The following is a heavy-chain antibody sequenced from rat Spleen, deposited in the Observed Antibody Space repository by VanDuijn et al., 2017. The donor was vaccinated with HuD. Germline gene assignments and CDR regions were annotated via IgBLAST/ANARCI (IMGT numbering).Heavy chain of an antibody. J-gene: IGHJ2*01. CDR3: ARHTTDLYYFDY. CDR1: GFTFSDYY. D-gene: IGHD1-6*01. V-gene: IGHV5-29*01. CDR2: ITYDGSST. Sequence: EVQLVESDGGLVQPGRSLKLSCAASGFTFSDYYMAWVRQAPTKGLEWVATITYDGSSTYYRDSVKGRFTISSDNAKSTLYLQMDSLKSEDTATYYCARHTTDLYYFDYWGQGVMVTVSS.